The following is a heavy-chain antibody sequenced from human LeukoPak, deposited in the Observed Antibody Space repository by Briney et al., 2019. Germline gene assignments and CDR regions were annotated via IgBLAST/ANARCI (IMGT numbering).Heavy chain of an antibody. CDR1: GFTFSSYA. Sequence: PGGSLRLSCAASGFTFSSYAMRWVRQAPGKGREWVSALSGSGGSTYYSDSVKGRFTISRDNSKNTQYLQMNSLRAEDTAVYYWAKNLSLWIQLWSYWGQGTLVTVSS. CDR3: AKNLSLWIQLWSY. V-gene: IGHV3-23*01. D-gene: IGHD5-18*01. J-gene: IGHJ4*02. CDR2: LSGSGGST.